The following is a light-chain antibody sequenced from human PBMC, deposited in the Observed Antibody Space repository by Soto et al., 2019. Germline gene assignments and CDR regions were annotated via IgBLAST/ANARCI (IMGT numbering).Light chain of an antibody. Sequence: EIVMTQSPATLSVSPGERATLSCRASQSVARKLAWYQQKPGQAPRLVMYGISRRATGIPDRFSGSGSGTDFTLTITRLEPEDFAVYYCQQYVTSSPRTFGQGTKVDI. V-gene: IGKV3-20*01. CDR3: QQYVTSSPRT. J-gene: IGKJ1*01. CDR2: GIS. CDR1: QSVARK.